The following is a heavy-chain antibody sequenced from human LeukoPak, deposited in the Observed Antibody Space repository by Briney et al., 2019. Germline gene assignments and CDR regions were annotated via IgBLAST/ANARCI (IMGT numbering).Heavy chain of an antibody. V-gene: IGHV5-10-1*01. Sequence: GESLKISCKGSGYSFTSYWISWVRQMPGKGLEWMGRIDPSDSYTNYSPSFQGHVTVSVDKSISTAYLQWSSLKASDTAMYYCARHPVAVVAGPNDYWGQGTLVTVSS. CDR2: IDPSDSYT. CDR3: ARHPVAVVAGPNDY. D-gene: IGHD6-19*01. J-gene: IGHJ4*02. CDR1: GYSFTSYW.